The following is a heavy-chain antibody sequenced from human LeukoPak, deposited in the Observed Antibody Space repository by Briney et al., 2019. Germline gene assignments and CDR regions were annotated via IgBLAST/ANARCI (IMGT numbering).Heavy chain of an antibody. Sequence: PGGSLRLSCAASGFTFSSYGMHWVRQAPGKGLEWVAVISYDGSNKYYADSVTGRFTISRDNSKNTLYLQMNSLRAEDTAVYYCANLKVRGVVDYWGQGTLVTVSS. CDR3: ANLKVRGVVDY. CDR1: GFTFSSYG. J-gene: IGHJ4*02. D-gene: IGHD3-10*01. V-gene: IGHV3-30*18. CDR2: ISYDGSNK.